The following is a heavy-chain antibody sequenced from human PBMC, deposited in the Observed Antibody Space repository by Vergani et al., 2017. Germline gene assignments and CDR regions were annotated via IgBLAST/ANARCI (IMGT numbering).Heavy chain of an antibody. J-gene: IGHJ1*01. CDR1: GGSFSGYY. V-gene: IGHV4-34*01. Sequence: QVQLQQWGAGLLKPSETLSLTCAVYGGSFSGYYWSWIRQPPGKGLEWIGEINHSGSTNYNPSLKSRVTISVDTSTNLFSLQLSSVTAADTAVYYCARRAAGQQLLQHWGQGTLVTVSS. CDR3: ARRAAGQQLLQH. D-gene: IGHD6-13*01. CDR2: INHSGST.